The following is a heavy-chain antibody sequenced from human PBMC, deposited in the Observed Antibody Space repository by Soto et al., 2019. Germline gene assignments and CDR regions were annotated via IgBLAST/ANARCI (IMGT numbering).Heavy chain of an antibody. CDR3: ARESEDLTSNFDY. CDR1: GFTFTRYS. CDR2: ISSTTNYI. J-gene: IGHJ4*02. Sequence: GGSLRLSCAASGFTFTRYSMNWVRQAQGKGLEWVSSISSTTNYIYYGESMKGRFTISRDNGKNSLYLEMHSLRAEDTAVYYCARESEDLTSNFDYWGQGTLVTVSS. V-gene: IGHV3-21*06.